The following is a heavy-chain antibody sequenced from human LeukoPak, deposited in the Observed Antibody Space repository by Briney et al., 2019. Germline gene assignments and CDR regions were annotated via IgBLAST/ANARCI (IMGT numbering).Heavy chain of an antibody. V-gene: IGHV3-9*01. Sequence: PGRSLRLSCTASGFTFDDYAMHWVRQAPGQGLEWVSGVSWNSYRMVYADSVKGRFTISRDNAKNSLYLQMNSLRAEDTAVYYCAGDPPFDGDYNFFDYWGQGTLVTVSS. J-gene: IGHJ4*02. CDR1: GFTFDDYA. CDR2: VSWNSYRM. D-gene: IGHD4-17*01. CDR3: AGDPPFDGDYNFFDY.